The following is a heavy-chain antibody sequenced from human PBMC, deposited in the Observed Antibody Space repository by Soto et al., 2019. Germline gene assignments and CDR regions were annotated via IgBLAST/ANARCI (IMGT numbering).Heavy chain of an antibody. CDR3: AREDFDWALDY. V-gene: IGHV1-3*01. CDR1: GYTFTSYA. CDR2: INAGNGNT. D-gene: IGHD3-9*01. Sequence: ASVKVSCKASGYTFTSYAMHWVRQAPGQRLEWMGWINAGNGNTEYSQKFQGRVTITRDTSASTAYMELSSLRSEDTAVYYCAREDFDWALDYWGQGTLVTVSS. J-gene: IGHJ4*02.